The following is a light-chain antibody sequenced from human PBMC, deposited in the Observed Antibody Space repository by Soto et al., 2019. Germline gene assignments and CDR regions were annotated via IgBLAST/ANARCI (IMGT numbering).Light chain of an antibody. CDR3: QQSYNIPYLT. V-gene: IGKV1-39*01. CDR1: QSISDY. J-gene: IGKJ4*01. Sequence: DIQMTQSPSSLSASVGDRIIITCRASQSISDYLNWYQQKPGKAPKLLICAASTLQSGVPSRFTGSGSGTNFSLTINTLQPEDFATYYCQQSYNIPYLTFGGGTKVEIK. CDR2: AAS.